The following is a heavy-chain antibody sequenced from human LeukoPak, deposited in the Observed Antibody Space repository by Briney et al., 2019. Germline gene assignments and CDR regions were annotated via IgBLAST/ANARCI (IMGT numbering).Heavy chain of an antibody. D-gene: IGHD2-15*01. CDR3: ASPTPVGAFDI. V-gene: IGHV1-24*01. J-gene: IGHJ3*02. CDR1: GHPLSESS. Sequence: GASVKVSCKVSGHPLSESSLHWVRQAPGKGLEWMGYFDYEDGEKLSAQNFQGRLTLTGDTSTDTGYMELTSLRSEDTAVYYCASPTPVGAFDIWGQGTMVIGSS. CDR2: FDYEDGEK.